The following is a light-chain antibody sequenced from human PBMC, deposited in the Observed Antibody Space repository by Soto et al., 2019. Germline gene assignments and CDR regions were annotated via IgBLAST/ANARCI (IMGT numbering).Light chain of an antibody. J-gene: IGLJ2*01. V-gene: IGLV2-14*03. CDR2: DII. CDR1: SSDIGAFTS. Sequence: QSALTQPASVSGFPGQSITISCTGTSSDIGAFTSVSWYQQHPGKAPKLIIYDIIHRPSGVSDRFSGSKSVNTASLTVSGLQPEDEANYYCSSYSRTTTLVVFGGGTQLTVL. CDR3: SSYSRTTTLVV.